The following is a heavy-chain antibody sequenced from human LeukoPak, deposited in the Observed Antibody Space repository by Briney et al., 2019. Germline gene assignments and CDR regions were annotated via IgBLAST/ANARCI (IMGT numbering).Heavy chain of an antibody. CDR2: IYTSGST. CDR1: GGSISSYY. CDR3: ARHAYYDSSGSPKTGWFDP. V-gene: IGHV4-4*09. Sequence: PSETLSLTCTVSGGSISSYYWSWIRQPPGKGLEWIGYIYTSGSTNYNPSPKSRVTISVDTSKNQFSLKLSSVTAADTAVYYCARHAYYDSSGSPKTGWFDPWGQGTLVTVSS. J-gene: IGHJ5*02. D-gene: IGHD3-22*01.